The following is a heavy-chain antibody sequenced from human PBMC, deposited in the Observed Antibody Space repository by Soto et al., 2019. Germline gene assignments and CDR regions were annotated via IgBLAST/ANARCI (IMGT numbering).Heavy chain of an antibody. CDR2: IYYSGST. Sequence: QVQLQESGPGLVKPSQTLSLTCTVSGGSISSGGYYWSWIRQHPGKGLEWLGYIYYSGSTYYNPSLKSRVTISVDTSKNQFSLKLSSVTAADTAVYYCARDRGRYFDWSNDAFDIWGQGTMVTVSS. CDR3: ARDRGRYFDWSNDAFDI. V-gene: IGHV4-31*03. J-gene: IGHJ3*02. CDR1: GGSISSGGYY. D-gene: IGHD3-9*01.